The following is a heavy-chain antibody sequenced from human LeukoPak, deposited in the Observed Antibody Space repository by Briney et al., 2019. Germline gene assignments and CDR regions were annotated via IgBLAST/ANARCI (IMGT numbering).Heavy chain of an antibody. J-gene: IGHJ3*02. V-gene: IGHV4-4*07. CDR2: IYSRGST. CDR3: ARAPITRVAFDI. CDR1: GGSISSYY. D-gene: IGHD3-10*01. Sequence: SETLSLTCTVSGGSISSYYWSWIRQPAGKGLEWIGRIYSRGSTNYNPSLKSRVTMSVDTSKNQFSLKLSSVTAADTAVYYCARAPITRVAFDIWGQGTMVTVSS.